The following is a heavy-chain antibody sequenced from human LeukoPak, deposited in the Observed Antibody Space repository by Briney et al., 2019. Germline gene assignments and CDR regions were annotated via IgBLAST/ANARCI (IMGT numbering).Heavy chain of an antibody. CDR2: ISWNSGSI. Sequence: GGSLRLSYAASGFTFDDYAMHWVRQAPGKGLEWVSGISWNSGSIGYADSVKGRFTISRDNAKNSLYLQMNSLRAEDTALYYCAKDACFGCYPYGWFDPWGQGTLVTVSS. D-gene: IGHD2-2*01. CDR1: GFTFDDYA. J-gene: IGHJ5*02. V-gene: IGHV3-9*01. CDR3: AKDACFGCYPYGWFDP.